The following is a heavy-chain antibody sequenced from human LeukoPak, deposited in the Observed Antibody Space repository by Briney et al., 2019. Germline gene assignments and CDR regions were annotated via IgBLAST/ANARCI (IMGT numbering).Heavy chain of an antibody. J-gene: IGHJ4*02. CDR2: INHSGST. V-gene: IGHV4-34*01. CDR1: GGSFSGYY. D-gene: IGHD6-19*01. CDR3: ARGLRIAVAGMRNDY. Sequence: SETLSLTCAVYGGSFSGYYWSWIRQPPGKGLEWIGEINHSGSTNYNPSLKSRVTISVDTSKNQFSLKLSSVTAADTAVYYCARGLRIAVAGMRNDYRGQGNLVTVSS.